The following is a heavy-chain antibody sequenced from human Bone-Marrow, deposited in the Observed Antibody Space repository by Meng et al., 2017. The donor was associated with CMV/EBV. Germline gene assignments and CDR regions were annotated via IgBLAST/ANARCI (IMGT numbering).Heavy chain of an antibody. V-gene: IGHV4-30-4*08. J-gene: IGHJ5*02. Sequence: SETLSLTCTVSGGSISSGDYYWSWIRQPPGKGLEWIGYIYYSGSTYYNPSLKSRVTITVDTSKNQFSLKLSSVTAAGTAVYYCVRVRGLPLFDPWGQGTLVTVSS. CDR3: VRVRGLPLFDP. CDR1: GGSISSGDYY. CDR2: IYYSGST. D-gene: IGHD5-18*01.